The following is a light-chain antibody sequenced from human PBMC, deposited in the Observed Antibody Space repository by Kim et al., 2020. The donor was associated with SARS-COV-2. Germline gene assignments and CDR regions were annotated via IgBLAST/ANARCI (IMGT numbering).Light chain of an antibody. V-gene: IGKV3-11*01. Sequence: EIVLTQSPATLSLSPGERATLSCRASQSISSYLAWYQQKPGQAPRLLIHDATYRATGIPARFGGSGSGTDFTLTISSLDPEDFAVYYCQQRDSWPLTFGGGTKVDIK. CDR3: QQRDSWPLT. CDR1: QSISSY. J-gene: IGKJ4*01. CDR2: DAT.